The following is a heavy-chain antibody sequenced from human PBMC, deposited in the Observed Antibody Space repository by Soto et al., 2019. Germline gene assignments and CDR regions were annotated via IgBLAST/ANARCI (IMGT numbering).Heavy chain of an antibody. D-gene: IGHD2-2*01. CDR1: GGSISSTNYF. CDR3: ARGEMGLGSQLLFLAKVGYYFDY. J-gene: IGHJ4*02. Sequence: SETLSLTCTVSGGSISSTNYFWGWIRQPPGKGLEWIGSFYYTGSTNYNPSLKSRVPISVDTSKNQFSLKLSSVTAADTAVYYCARGEMGLGSQLLFLAKVGYYFDYWGQGTLVTVSS. V-gene: IGHV4-39*07. CDR2: FYYTGST.